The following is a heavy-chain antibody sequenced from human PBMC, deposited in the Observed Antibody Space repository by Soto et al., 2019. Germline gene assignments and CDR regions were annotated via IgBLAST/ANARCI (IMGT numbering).Heavy chain of an antibody. Sequence: ASVKVSRKASGYTFTSYAMHWVRQAPGQRLEWMGWINAGNGNTKYSQKFQGRVTITRDTSASTAYMELSSLRSEDTAVYYCASMVATTGYYYYGMDVWGQGTTVTVSS. V-gene: IGHV1-3*01. CDR2: INAGNGNT. D-gene: IGHD5-12*01. CDR1: GYTFTSYA. CDR3: ASMVATTGYYYYGMDV. J-gene: IGHJ6*02.